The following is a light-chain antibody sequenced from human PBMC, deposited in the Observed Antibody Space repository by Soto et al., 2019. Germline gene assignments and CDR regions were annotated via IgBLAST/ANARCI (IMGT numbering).Light chain of an antibody. CDR1: SSDIGGHNF. Sequence: QSVLTQPASVSGSPGQSITISCTGSSSDIGGHNFVSWYQQDPGKAPKLIIYEVSNRPSGVSSRLSGAKYGNTASMNISGLQAEDEAHYYCSSYTSSSTYVFGGGTKVTV. CDR3: SSYTSSSTYV. J-gene: IGLJ1*01. CDR2: EVS. V-gene: IGLV2-14*03.